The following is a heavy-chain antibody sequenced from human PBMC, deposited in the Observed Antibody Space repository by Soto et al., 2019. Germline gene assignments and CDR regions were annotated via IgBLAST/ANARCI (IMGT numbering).Heavy chain of an antibody. J-gene: IGHJ1*01. Sequence: QVQLQQWGAGLLKPSETLSLTCAVYGGSFSGYYWSWIRQPPGKGLEWIGEINHSGSTNYNPSLKSRVTISVDTSKNQFSLKLSSVTAADTAVYYCARGHPPMTTVNLGYFQHWGQGTLVTVSS. V-gene: IGHV4-34*01. CDR3: ARGHPPMTTVNLGYFQH. CDR1: GGSFSGYY. D-gene: IGHD4-17*01. CDR2: INHSGST.